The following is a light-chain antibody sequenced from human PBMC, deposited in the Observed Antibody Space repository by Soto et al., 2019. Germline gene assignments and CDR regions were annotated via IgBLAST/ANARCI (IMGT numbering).Light chain of an antibody. V-gene: IGKV3-15*01. J-gene: IGKJ1*01. CDR2: GAS. CDR1: QSVSRT. CDR3: QQYGSSGT. Sequence: EIVMTQSPASLSVSPGERATLSCRASQSVSRTLAWYQQKPGQAPRLLIYGASTRATGIPARFSGRGSGTDFTLTISRLEPEDFAVYYCQQYGSSGTFGQGTKVDIK.